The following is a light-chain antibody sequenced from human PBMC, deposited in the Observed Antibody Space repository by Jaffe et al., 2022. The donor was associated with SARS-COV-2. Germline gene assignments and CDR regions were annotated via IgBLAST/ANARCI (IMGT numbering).Light chain of an antibody. CDR2: GNT. Sequence: QSVLTQPPSVSGAPGQRVTISCTGSSSNIGAGFDVHWYQQVPGTVPKLLIFGNTNRPSGVPDRFSGSKSDTSASLAITGLQAEDEADYYCQSYDSSLGGFWVFGGGTKLTVL. CDR3: QSYDSSLGGFWV. CDR1: SSNIGAGFD. V-gene: IGLV1-40*01. J-gene: IGLJ3*02.